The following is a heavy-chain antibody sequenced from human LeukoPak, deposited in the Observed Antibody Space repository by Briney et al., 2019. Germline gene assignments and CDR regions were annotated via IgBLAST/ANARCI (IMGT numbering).Heavy chain of an antibody. CDR3: AKGAEEGVVITAVYYYYMDV. D-gene: IGHD3-22*01. CDR1: GFTFTNHG. J-gene: IGHJ6*03. CDR2: ISGSGYNT. V-gene: IGHV3-23*01. Sequence: PGGSLRLSCVASGFTFTNHGMSWFRQTPGKGLEWVSTISGSGYNTYYADSVKGRFTISRDSSKNTLFLQMNGLRPEDTAVYYCAKGAEEGVVITAVYYYYMDVWGKGTTVTIS.